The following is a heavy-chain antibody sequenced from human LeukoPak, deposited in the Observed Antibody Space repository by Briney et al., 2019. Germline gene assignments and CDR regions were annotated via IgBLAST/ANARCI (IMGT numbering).Heavy chain of an antibody. CDR3: AREHDYYGSGSHPGSPY. CDR1: GCTFSDYY. CDR2: ISSSGSTI. V-gene: IGHV3-11*01. J-gene: IGHJ4*02. D-gene: IGHD3-10*01. Sequence: GGSLRLSCAASGCTFSDYYMSWIRQAPGKGLEWVSYISSSGSTIYYAASVKGRFTISRDNAKNSLYLKMNSLRAEDTAVYYCAREHDYYGSGSHPGSPYWGQGTLVTVSS.